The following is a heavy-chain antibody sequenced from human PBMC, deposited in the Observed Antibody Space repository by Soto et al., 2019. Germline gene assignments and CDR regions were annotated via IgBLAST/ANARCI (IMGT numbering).Heavy chain of an antibody. D-gene: IGHD2-2*01. J-gene: IGHJ6*03. Sequence: SETLSLTCTVSGGSISSSSYYWGWIRQPPGKGLEWIGSIYYSGSTYYNPSLKSRVTISVDTSKNQFSLKLSSVTAADTAVYYCARHVIVVVPGTYYYYYYMDVWGKGTTVTVSS. CDR2: IYYSGST. CDR3: ARHVIVVVPGTYYYYYYMDV. V-gene: IGHV4-39*01. CDR1: GGSISSSSYY.